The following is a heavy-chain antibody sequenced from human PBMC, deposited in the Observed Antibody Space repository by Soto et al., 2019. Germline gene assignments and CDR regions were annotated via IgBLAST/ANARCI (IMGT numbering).Heavy chain of an antibody. CDR1: GGSFSDYY. CDR3: ARDRVMLTFGGASEEWGIDS. J-gene: IGHJ4*02. CDR2: INHRGSA. Sequence: PSETLSLTCAVYGGSFSDYYWSWIRQPPGKGLEWIGEINHRGSANYNPSLKSRVTISVDTSKNQFSLKLNSVTAADTAVYYCARDRVMLTFGGASEEWGIDSWGQGTLVTVSS. D-gene: IGHD3-16*01. V-gene: IGHV4-34*09.